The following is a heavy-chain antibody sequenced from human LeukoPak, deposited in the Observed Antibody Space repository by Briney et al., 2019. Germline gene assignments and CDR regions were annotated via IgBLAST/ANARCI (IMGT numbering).Heavy chain of an antibody. J-gene: IGHJ3*02. Sequence: ASVKVSCKASGYTLTGYYFHWVRQAPGQGLEWVGWINPNSGGTNYAQKFQGGVTMTRDTSISAAYMELSRLRSDDTAVYYCANRYNWNDFQSNAFDIWGQGTMLTVSS. D-gene: IGHD1-20*01. V-gene: IGHV1-2*02. CDR2: INPNSGGT. CDR1: GYTLTGYY. CDR3: ANRYNWNDFQSNAFDI.